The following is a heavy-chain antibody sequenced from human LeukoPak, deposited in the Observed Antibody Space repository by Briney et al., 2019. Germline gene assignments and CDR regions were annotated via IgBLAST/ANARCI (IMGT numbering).Heavy chain of an antibody. J-gene: IGHJ6*02. CDR3: ARDQLRYYGSGSYYSDMDV. CDR2: INPSGDRT. D-gene: IGHD3-10*01. Sequence: GASVKVSCKASGYTFNSFYMHWVRQAPGQGPEWMGIINPSGDRTTYAQKFQGRVTLTTDTSTSTGYMELRSLRSDDTAVYYCARDQLRYYGSGSYYSDMDVWGQGTTVTVSS. V-gene: IGHV1-46*02. CDR1: GYTFNSFY.